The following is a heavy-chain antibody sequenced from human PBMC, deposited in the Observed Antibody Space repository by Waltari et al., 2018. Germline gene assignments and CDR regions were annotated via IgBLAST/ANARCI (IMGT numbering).Heavy chain of an antibody. CDR3: ARGPRREWFNALSYQAYFDY. Sequence: QVQLQESGPGLVKPSQTLSPTCTVSGGSISSGGYYWSWIRQHPGKGLEWIGYIYYSGSTYYNPSLKSRVTISVDTSKNQFSLKLSSVTAADTAVYYCARGPRREWFNALSYQAYFDYWGQGTLVTVSS. CDR1: GGSISSGGYY. V-gene: IGHV4-31*03. J-gene: IGHJ4*02. CDR2: IYYSGST. D-gene: IGHD3-3*01.